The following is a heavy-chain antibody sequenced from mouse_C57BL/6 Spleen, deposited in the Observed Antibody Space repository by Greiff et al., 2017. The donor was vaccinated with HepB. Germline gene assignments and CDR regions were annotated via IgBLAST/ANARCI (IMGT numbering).Heavy chain of an antibody. V-gene: IGHV1-64*01. CDR1: GYTFTSYW. Sequence: VQLQQPGAELVKPGASVKLSCKASGYTFTSYWMHWVKQRPGQGLEWIGMIHPNSGSTNYNEKFKSKATLTVDKSSSTAYMQLSSLTSEDSAVYYCAREVMVPYYFDYWGQGTTLTVSS. J-gene: IGHJ2*01. CDR3: AREVMVPYYFDY. D-gene: IGHD1-1*02. CDR2: IHPNSGST.